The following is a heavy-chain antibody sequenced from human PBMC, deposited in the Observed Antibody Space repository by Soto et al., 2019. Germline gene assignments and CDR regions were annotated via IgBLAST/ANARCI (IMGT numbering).Heavy chain of an antibody. D-gene: IGHD3-16*01. J-gene: IGHJ4*02. V-gene: IGHV3-7*05. CDR2: INPDGRNT. CDR3: ARVAYNDNGCEF. CDR1: GFTFSDYW. Sequence: EVLLVESGGGRVQPGGSLRLSCAASGFTFSDYWMTWDRQAPGKGLEWVSNINPDGRNTYYVDSLRSRFTISRANAKRLLYLQMSSLRAEDTAGYYCARVAYNDNGCEFWGQGDLVTVSS.